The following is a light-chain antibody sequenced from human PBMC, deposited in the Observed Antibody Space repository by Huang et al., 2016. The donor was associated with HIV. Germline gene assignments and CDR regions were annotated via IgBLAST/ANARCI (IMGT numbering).Light chain of an antibody. CDR3: QQYYIYPHA. Sequence: AIRMTQSPSSLSASTGDRVTITCRASQGISSYLAWYQQKPGKAPKLLISSASTLQGGVPSRFSGSGFGTDFTLTISSLQSEDLGNYYCQQYYIYPHAFGQGTKLEI. J-gene: IGKJ2*01. V-gene: IGKV1-8*01. CDR2: SAS. CDR1: QGISSY.